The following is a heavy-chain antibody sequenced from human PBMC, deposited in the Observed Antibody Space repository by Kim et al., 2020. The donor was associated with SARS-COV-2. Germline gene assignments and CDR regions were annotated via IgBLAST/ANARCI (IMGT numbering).Heavy chain of an antibody. D-gene: IGHD3-10*01. J-gene: IGHJ6*03. V-gene: IGHV4-34*01. CDR3: ARGVGLVRGYFTHYYYYYMDV. Sequence: SETLSLTCAVYGGSFSGYYWSWIRQPPGKGLEWIGEINHSGSTNYNPSLKSRVTISVDTSKNQFSLKLSSVTAADTAVYYCARGVGLVRGYFTHYYYYYMDVWGKGTTVTVSS. CDR2: INHSGST. CDR1: GGSFSGYY.